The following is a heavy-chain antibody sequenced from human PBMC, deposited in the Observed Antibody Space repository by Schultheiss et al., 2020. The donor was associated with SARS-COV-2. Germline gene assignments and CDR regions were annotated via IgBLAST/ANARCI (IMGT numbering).Heavy chain of an antibody. CDR1: GFTFSDYY. CDR3: ARDGGTYYYGSGSYYDLDY. V-gene: IGHV3-23*01. CDR2: ISGSGGST. J-gene: IGHJ4*02. D-gene: IGHD3-10*01. Sequence: GGSLRLSCAASGFTFSDYYMSWIRQAPGKGLEWVSAISGSGGSTYYADSVKGRFTISRDNSKNTLYLQMNSLRAEDTAVYYCARDGGTYYYGSGSYYDLDYWGQGTLVTVSS.